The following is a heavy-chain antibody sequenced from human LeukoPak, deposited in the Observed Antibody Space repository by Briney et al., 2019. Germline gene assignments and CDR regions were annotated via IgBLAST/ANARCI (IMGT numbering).Heavy chain of an antibody. CDR3: ARGRSGGWLQFYYYYYMDV. CDR2: MNPNSGNT. D-gene: IGHD5-24*01. CDR1: GYTFTSYD. Sequence: ASVKVSCKASGYTFTSYDINWVRQATGQGLEWMGWMNPNSGNTGYAQKLQGRVTMTRNTSISTAYMELSSLRSEDTAVYYCARGRSGGWLQFYYYYYMDVWGKGTTVTVSS. J-gene: IGHJ6*03. V-gene: IGHV1-8*01.